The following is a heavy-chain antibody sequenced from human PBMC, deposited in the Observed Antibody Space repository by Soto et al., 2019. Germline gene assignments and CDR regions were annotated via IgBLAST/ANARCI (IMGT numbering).Heavy chain of an antibody. CDR1: GGSISSGGYY. D-gene: IGHD3-10*01. V-gene: IGHV4-31*03. CDR3: ATLFYGSATTAPPDF. Sequence: SETLSLTCTVSGGSISSGGYYWSWIRQHPGKGLEWIGYIYYSGSTYYNPSLKSRVTISVDTSKNQFSLKLRSVTAADTAVYYCATLFYGSATTAPPDFWGQGTLVTVYS. J-gene: IGHJ4*02. CDR2: IYYSGST.